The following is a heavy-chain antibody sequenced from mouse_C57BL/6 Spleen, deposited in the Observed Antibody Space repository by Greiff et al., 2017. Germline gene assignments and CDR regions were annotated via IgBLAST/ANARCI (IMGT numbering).Heavy chain of an antibody. CDR2: IDPSDSYT. D-gene: IGHD1-1*01. Sequence: QVQLQQPGAELVMPGASVKLSCKASGYTFTSYWMHWVKQRPGQGLEWIGEIDPSDSYTNYNQKFKGKSTLTVDKSSSTAYMQLSSLTSEDSAVYYCAMVDSSYEAMDYWGQGTSVTVSS. J-gene: IGHJ4*01. CDR1: GYTFTSYW. CDR3: AMVDSSYEAMDY. V-gene: IGHV1-69*01.